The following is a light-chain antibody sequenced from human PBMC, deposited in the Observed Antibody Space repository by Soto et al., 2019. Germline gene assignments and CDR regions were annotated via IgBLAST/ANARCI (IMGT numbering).Light chain of an antibody. CDR1: QSVRSN. V-gene: IGKV3-15*01. CDR2: DAS. Sequence: EIVMTQSPATLSVSPGERATLSCRASQSVRSNYLAWYQQKPGQAPRLLIYDASTRATGIPARFSGSGSGKEFLLTISSLQSEDLAVYFCQQYSDWPFTFGPGTKVDI. CDR3: QQYSDWPFT. J-gene: IGKJ3*01.